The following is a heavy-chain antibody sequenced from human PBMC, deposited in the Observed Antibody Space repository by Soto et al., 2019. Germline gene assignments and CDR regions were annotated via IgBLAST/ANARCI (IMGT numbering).Heavy chain of an antibody. CDR3: ATMGYSSSSSYYYYYGMDV. D-gene: IGHD6-6*01. Sequence: GASVKVSCKASGGTFSSYAISWVRQAPGQGLEWMGGIIPIFGTANYAQKFQGRVTITADESTSTAYMELSSLRSEDTAVYYCATMGYSSSSSYYYYYGMDVWGQGTTVTVSS. CDR1: GGTFSSYA. V-gene: IGHV1-69*13. J-gene: IGHJ6*02. CDR2: IIPIFGTA.